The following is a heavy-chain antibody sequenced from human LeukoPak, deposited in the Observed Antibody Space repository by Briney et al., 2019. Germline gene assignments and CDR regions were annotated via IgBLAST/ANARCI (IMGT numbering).Heavy chain of an antibody. J-gene: IGHJ4*02. CDR2: IDPSDSYT. V-gene: IGHV5-10-1*01. Sequence: GESLKISCKGSGDSFPIYWISWVRQMPGKGLERMGRIDPSDSYTNYSPSSQGHVTISADKSISTAYLQWSSLRASDTAIYYCARLKRDGYNFDYWGQGTLVTVSS. CDR3: ARLKRDGYNFDY. D-gene: IGHD5-24*01. CDR1: GDSFPIYW.